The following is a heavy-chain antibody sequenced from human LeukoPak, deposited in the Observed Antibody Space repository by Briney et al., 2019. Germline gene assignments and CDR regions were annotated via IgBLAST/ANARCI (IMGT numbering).Heavy chain of an antibody. D-gene: IGHD2-2*01. Sequence: ASVKVSCKASGYTFTAYPVHWVRQAPGQGLGWMGRINPNSGVTNYAQKFQGRVIMTRDTSISTAYMQLSSLKSDDTAVYYCARDSSNWSSFGSWGQGSLVIVSS. J-gene: IGHJ4*02. V-gene: IGHV1-2*06. CDR2: INPNSGVT. CDR3: ARDSSNWSSFGS. CDR1: GYTFTAYP.